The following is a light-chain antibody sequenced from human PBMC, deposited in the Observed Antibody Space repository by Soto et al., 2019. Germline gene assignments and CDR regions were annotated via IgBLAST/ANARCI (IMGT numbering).Light chain of an antibody. Sequence: DIQMTQSPSTLSASVGDRVTITCRASQSISSWLAWYQQKPGKAPKLLIYKASSLESGVPSRFSGSGSGTEFTLTISSLQPDDFATYDGQQYNSYSWTFGQGTKVDIK. CDR1: QSISSW. J-gene: IGKJ1*01. V-gene: IGKV1-5*03. CDR2: KAS. CDR3: QQYNSYSWT.